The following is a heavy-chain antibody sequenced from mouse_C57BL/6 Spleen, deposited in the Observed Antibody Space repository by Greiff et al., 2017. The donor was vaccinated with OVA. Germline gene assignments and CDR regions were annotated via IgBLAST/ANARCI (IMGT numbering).Heavy chain of an antibody. Sequence: EVQGVESGGDLVKPGGSLKLSCAASGFTFSSYGMSWVRQTPDKRLEWVATISSGGSYTYYPDSVKGRFTISRDNAKNTLYLQMSSLKSEDTAMYYCAREVRPFDYWGQGTTLTVSS. CDR1: GFTFSSYG. V-gene: IGHV5-6*01. CDR3: AREVRPFDY. CDR2: ISSGGSYT. J-gene: IGHJ2*01.